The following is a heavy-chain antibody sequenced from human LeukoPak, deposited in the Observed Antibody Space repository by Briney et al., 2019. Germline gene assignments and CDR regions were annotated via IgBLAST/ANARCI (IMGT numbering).Heavy chain of an antibody. CDR2: LYSDGNT. Sequence: GGSLRLSCAASGFTVITNDMTWVLQAPGKGLEWVSVLYSDGNTKYADSVQGRFTISRDNSKNTLYLEMNSLSPDDTAVYYCARGVEPLAANTLAYWGQGTLVTVSS. CDR3: ARGVEPLAANTLAY. J-gene: IGHJ4*02. CDR1: GFTVITND. D-gene: IGHD1-14*01. V-gene: IGHV3-53*01.